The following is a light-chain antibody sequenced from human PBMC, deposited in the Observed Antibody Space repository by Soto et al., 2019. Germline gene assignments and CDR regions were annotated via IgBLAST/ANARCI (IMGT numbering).Light chain of an antibody. J-gene: IGKJ2*03. CDR1: QDINTY. V-gene: IGKV1-9*01. CDR2: PAS. Sequence: DIQLTQSPSFLSASVGDRVTVSCRASQDINTYLAWFQQKPGKVPQLLVYPASTLQDGVPSRFSGRGSGTEFTLTINTLQPEDFATYYCQHRRAYPFSFGQGTKLDVK. CDR3: QHRRAYPFS.